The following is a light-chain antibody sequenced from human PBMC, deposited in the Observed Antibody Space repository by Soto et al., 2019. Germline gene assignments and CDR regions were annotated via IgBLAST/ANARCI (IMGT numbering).Light chain of an antibody. CDR3: SSSAGIYHYLV. J-gene: IGLJ3*02. V-gene: IGLV2-14*01. CDR2: EVT. CDR1: SSDIGADDF. Sequence: QSVLTQPASVSGSPGQSITISCTGTSSDIGADDFVSWYQHHPDNTPKLIIFEVTYRPSGISHRFSASKSGNTASLTISGLEPEDEAIYYCSSSAGIYHYLVFGGGTKLTVL.